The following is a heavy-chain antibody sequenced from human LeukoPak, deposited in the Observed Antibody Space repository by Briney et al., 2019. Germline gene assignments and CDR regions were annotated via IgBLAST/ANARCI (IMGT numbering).Heavy chain of an antibody. CDR2: IYYSGST. J-gene: IGHJ5*02. V-gene: IGHV4-59*08. CDR3: ARQIAVAGKRWFDP. D-gene: IGHD6-19*01. CDR1: GGSISSYY. Sequence: PSETLSLTCTVSGGSISSYYWSWIRQPPGKRLEWIGYIYYSGSTNYNPSLKSRVTISVDTSKNQSSLKLSSVTAADTAVYYCARQIAVAGKRWFDPWGQGTLVTVSS.